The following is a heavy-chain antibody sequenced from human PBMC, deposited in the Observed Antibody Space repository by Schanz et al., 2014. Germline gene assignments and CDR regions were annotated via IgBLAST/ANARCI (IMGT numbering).Heavy chain of an antibody. CDR1: GFTFSIYG. J-gene: IGHJ4*02. CDR2: ITYNGDST. Sequence: DVQLVDSGGGLVQPGGSLRLSCAASGFTFSIYGMSWVRQAPGTGLEWVASITYNGDSTYYTDSVKGRFTISRDNSKNTVNLQMNSLRAEDTAVYYCAKEKEEVAADGSFFDYWGQGTLVTVSS. CDR3: AKEKEEVAADGSFFDY. V-gene: IGHV3-23*04. D-gene: IGHD6-13*01.